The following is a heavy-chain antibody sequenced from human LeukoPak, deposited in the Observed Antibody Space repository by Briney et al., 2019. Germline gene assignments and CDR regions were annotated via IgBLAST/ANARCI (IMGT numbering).Heavy chain of an antibody. V-gene: IGHV1-69*04. CDR1: GGTFSNYA. Sequence: SVKVSCKASGGTFSNYAISWVRQAPGQGLEWMGRIIPILGIANYAQKFQGRVTITADKSTSTAYMELSSLRSEDTAVYYCARDLVATTKVWDYWGQGTLVTVSS. CDR2: IIPILGIA. J-gene: IGHJ4*02. D-gene: IGHD5-12*01. CDR3: ARDLVATTKVWDY.